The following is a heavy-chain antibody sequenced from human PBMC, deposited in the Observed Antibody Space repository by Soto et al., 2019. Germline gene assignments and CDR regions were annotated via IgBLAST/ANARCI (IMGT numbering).Heavy chain of an antibody. CDR2: IYHIGAT. CDR1: GGSIDSGGYS. J-gene: IGHJ4*02. D-gene: IGHD1-26*01. V-gene: IGHV4-30-2*01. CDR3: ATNNGTYLAH. Sequence: QLQQSGSGLVKPSQTLSLTCIVSGGSIDSGGYSWSWVRQAPGRGLECIGNIYHIGATFYNPPLQSRATISVYKLRNRLSLNLMAVTAADTAIYYGATNNGTYLAHWGQGTLVPVSS.